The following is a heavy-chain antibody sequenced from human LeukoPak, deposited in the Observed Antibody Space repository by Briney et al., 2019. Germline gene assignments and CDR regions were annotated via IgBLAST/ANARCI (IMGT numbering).Heavy chain of an antibody. D-gene: IGHD2-2*01. CDR2: INPNTGST. CDR3: ARPTNIWSAFHF. J-gene: IGHJ4*02. Sequence: ASVKVSCKASGYTFTSYGISWVRQAPGQGLEWMGWINPNTGSTNYAQKFQGRVTMTRDTSISTAYMELSSLRSDDTALYYCARPTNIWSAFHFWGQGTLVTVSS. CDR1: GYTFTSYG. V-gene: IGHV1-2*02.